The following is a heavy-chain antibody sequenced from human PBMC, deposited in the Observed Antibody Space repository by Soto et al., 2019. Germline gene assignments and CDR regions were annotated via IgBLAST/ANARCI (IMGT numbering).Heavy chain of an antibody. CDR1: GFTFSSYS. Sequence: EVQLVESGGGLAKPGGSMSLSCAASGFTFSSYSMNWVRQSPGKGLEWVSSITRSSSYIYYADTVRGRFTLSRDNAKNTRYLQMHRLRAEDTAVNYCARAVGIAAALSETDYFYHWGDGTLVTFSS. V-gene: IGHV3-21*01. CDR3: ARAVGIAAALSETDYFYH. D-gene: IGHD6-13*01. CDR2: ITRSSSYI. J-gene: IGHJ4*01.